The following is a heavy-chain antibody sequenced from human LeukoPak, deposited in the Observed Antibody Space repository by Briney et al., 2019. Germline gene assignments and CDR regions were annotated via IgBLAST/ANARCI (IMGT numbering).Heavy chain of an antibody. D-gene: IGHD3-3*01. CDR3: ARGVGSRITIFGVVIKDNWFDP. CDR2: IKQDGSEK. J-gene: IGHJ5*02. V-gene: IGHV3-7*01. CDR1: GFTFSSYW. Sequence: GGSLRLSCAASGFTFSSYWMSWVRQAPGKGLEWVANIKQDGSEKYYVDSVKGRFTISRDNAKNSLYLQMNSLRAEDTAVYYCARGVGSRITIFGVVIKDNWFDPWGQGTLVTVSS.